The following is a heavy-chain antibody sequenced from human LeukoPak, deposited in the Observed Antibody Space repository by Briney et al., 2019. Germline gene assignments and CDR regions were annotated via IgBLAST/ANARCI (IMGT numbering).Heavy chain of an antibody. V-gene: IGHV3-21*01. Sequence: PGGSLRLSCAASGFTFSSYSMNWVRQAPGKGLEWVSSISSSSSYIYYADSVKGRFTISRDNAKNSLYLQMNSLRAEDTAVYYCARKDYYGSGSYYNRYYVLDYWGQGTLVTVSS. D-gene: IGHD3-10*01. CDR3: ARKDYYGSGSYYNRYYVLDY. CDR2: ISSSSSYI. J-gene: IGHJ4*02. CDR1: GFTFSSYS.